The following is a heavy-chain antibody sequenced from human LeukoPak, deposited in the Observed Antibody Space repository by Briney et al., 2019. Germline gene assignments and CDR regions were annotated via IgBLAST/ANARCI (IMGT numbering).Heavy chain of an antibody. Sequence: GGSLRLSCAASGFTVSSNYMSWVRQAPGKGLEWVSVIYSGGSTYYADSVKGRFTISRDNSKNTLYLQMNSLRAEDTAVYYCARLPSGSTVGFDYWGQGTLVTVSS. CDR3: ARLPSGSTVGFDY. CDR1: GFTVSSNY. CDR2: IYSGGST. D-gene: IGHD4-17*01. V-gene: IGHV3-53*01. J-gene: IGHJ4*02.